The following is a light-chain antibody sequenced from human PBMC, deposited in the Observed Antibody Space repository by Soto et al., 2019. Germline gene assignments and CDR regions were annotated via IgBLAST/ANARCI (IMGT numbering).Light chain of an antibody. V-gene: IGLV2-14*01. CDR2: DVS. CDR1: SSDVGGYNY. CDR3: CSYAGTSYV. Sequence: QSVLTQPASVSGSPGQSITISCTGTSSDVGGYNYVSWHQQHPGKAPKLLIYDVSSRPSGVSNRFSASKSGNTASLTISGLQAEDEADYYCCSYAGTSYVFGSGTKVTVL. J-gene: IGLJ1*01.